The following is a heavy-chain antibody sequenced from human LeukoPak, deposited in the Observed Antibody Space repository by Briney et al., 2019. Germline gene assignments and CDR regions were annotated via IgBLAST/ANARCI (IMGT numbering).Heavy chain of an antibody. CDR2: IYYSGST. Sequence: SETLSLTCTVSGGSISSSSYYWGWIRQPPGKGLEWIGSIYYSGSTYYNPSLKSRVTISVDTSKNQFSLKLRSVTAADTAVHYCARRRVGATAFDIWGQGTMVTVSS. D-gene: IGHD1-26*01. CDR3: ARRRVGATAFDI. J-gene: IGHJ3*02. V-gene: IGHV4-39*01. CDR1: GGSISSSSYY.